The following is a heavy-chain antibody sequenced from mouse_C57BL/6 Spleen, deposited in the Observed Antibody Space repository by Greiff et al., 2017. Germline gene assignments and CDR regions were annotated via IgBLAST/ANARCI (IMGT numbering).Heavy chain of an antibody. J-gene: IGHJ2*01. Sequence: DVKLVESGGGLVQPGGSLSLSCAASGFTFTDYYMSWVRQPPGKALEWLGFIRNKANGYTTEYSASVKGRFTISRDNSQSILYLQMNALRAEDSATYYCARYGGNYGNFDYWGQGTTLTVSS. CDR1: GFTFTDYY. CDR2: IRNKANGYTT. D-gene: IGHD2-1*01. V-gene: IGHV7-3*01. CDR3: ARYGGNYGNFDY.